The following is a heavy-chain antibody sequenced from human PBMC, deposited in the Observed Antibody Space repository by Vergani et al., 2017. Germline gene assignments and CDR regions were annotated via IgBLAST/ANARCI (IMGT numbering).Heavy chain of an antibody. V-gene: IGHV1-69*13. D-gene: IGHD3-10*01. CDR3: ARGNPPPLHYYGSGPDAFDI. CDR1: GGTFSSYA. Sequence: QVQLVQSGAEVKKPGSSVKVSCKASGGTFSSYAISWVRQAPVQGLEWMGRIIPIFGTANYAQKFQGRVTITADESTSTAYMELSSLRSEDTAVYYCARGNPPPLHYYGSGPDAFDIWGQGTMVTVSS. J-gene: IGHJ3*02. CDR2: IIPIFGTA.